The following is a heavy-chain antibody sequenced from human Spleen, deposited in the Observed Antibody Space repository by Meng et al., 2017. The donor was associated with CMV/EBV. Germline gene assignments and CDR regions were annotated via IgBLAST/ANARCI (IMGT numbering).Heavy chain of an antibody. J-gene: IGHJ4*02. V-gene: IGHV3-74*01. CDR1: GFTFSAHY. D-gene: IGHD3-22*01. CDR2: INGDGSIT. CDR3: ARESYFYETSALGDF. Sequence: GESLKISCAASGFTFSAHYMTWIRQAPGKGLVWVSRINGDGSITTYADSVKGRFTISRDNAKNTLYLQMNSLRAEDTAVFYCARESYFYETSALGDFWGQGTLVTVSS.